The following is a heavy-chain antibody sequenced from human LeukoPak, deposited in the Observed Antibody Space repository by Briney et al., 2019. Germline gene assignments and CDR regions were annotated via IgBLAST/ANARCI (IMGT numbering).Heavy chain of an antibody. CDR3: ARGGSSWFRTDY. V-gene: IGHV3-9*01. CDR2: ISWNSGNI. CDR1: GFTFGDFA. Sequence: GRSLRLSCAASGFTFGDFAMHWVRQAPGKGLEWVSGISWNSGNIGYADSVKGRFTISRDNAKNSLYLQMNSLRAEDTAVYYCARGGSSWFRTDYWGQGTLVTVSS. D-gene: IGHD6-13*01. J-gene: IGHJ4*02.